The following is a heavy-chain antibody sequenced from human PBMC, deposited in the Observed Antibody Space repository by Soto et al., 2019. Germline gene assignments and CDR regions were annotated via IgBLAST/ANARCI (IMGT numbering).Heavy chain of an antibody. V-gene: IGHV4-31*03. CDR1: GGSISSGGYF. CDR3: ARYLNTAGWFDP. CDR2: INYSGTT. D-gene: IGHD2-2*01. Sequence: QVQLQESGPGLVKPSQTLSLTCSVSGGSISSGGYFWSWIRQHPGKGLEWIGYINYSGTTYYNASLKSRVTISGDTSKNQLSLKLSSVTAADSAMYYCARYLNTAGWFDPWGQGTLVTVSS. J-gene: IGHJ5*02.